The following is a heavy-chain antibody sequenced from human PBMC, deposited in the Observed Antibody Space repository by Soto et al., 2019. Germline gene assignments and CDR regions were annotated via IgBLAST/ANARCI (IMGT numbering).Heavy chain of an antibody. D-gene: IGHD3-10*01. CDR3: ARHPGDDYYGSGSYYISSNWFDP. CDR2: IYYSGST. Sequence: QLQLQESGPGLVKPSETLSLTCTVSGGSISSSSYYWGWIRQPPGKGLEWIGSIYYSGSTYYNPSLKSRVTISVDTSKNQFSLKLSSVTAADTAVYYCARHPGDDYYGSGSYYISSNWFDPWGQGTLVTVSS. J-gene: IGHJ5*02. CDR1: GGSISSSSYY. V-gene: IGHV4-39*01.